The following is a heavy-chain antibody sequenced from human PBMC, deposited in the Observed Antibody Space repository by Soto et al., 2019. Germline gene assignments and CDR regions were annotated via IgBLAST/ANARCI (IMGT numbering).Heavy chain of an antibody. V-gene: IGHV1-3*01. CDR1: GYTFTSYA. D-gene: IGHD3-3*01. Sequence: QVQLVQSGAEVKKPGASVKVSCKASGYTFTSYAMHWVRQAPGQRLEWMGWINAGNGNTKYSQKFQGRVTITRDTSASTAYMELSSLRSEDTAVYYCARVAGGEWLFRYGYFDYWGQGTLVTVSS. CDR2: INAGNGNT. J-gene: IGHJ4*02. CDR3: ARVAGGEWLFRYGYFDY.